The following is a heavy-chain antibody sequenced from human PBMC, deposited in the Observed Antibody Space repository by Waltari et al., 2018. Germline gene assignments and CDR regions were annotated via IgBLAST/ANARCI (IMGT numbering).Heavy chain of an antibody. CDR3: ARTFWYYYDSSGSEPVDY. D-gene: IGHD3-22*01. Sequence: QVQLVQSGAEVKKPGSSVKVSCKASGGTFSSYAISWVRQAPGQGLEWMGGIIPIFGTANYAQKFQGRVTITADESTSTAYMELSSLRSEDTAVYYCARTFWYYYDSSGSEPVDYWGQGTLVTVSS. CDR2: IIPIFGTA. V-gene: IGHV1-69*01. J-gene: IGHJ4*02. CDR1: GGTFSSYA.